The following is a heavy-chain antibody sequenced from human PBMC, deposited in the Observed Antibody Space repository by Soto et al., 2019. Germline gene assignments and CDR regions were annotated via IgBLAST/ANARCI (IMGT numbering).Heavy chain of an antibody. D-gene: IGHD1-26*01. Sequence: LSLTCTVSGGSISSLYWSWVRQAPGKELEWIEHIYYRGSTSYNPSLRSRSTISVDTSNNQFSLKLNSVTAADTAVYYCARDGREASGMDVWGQGTKVTVSS. CDR3: ARDGREASGMDV. CDR1: GGSISSLY. V-gene: IGHV4-59*11. J-gene: IGHJ6*02. CDR2: IYYRGST.